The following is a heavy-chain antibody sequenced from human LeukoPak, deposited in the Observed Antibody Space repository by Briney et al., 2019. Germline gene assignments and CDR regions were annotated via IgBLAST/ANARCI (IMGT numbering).Heavy chain of an antibody. CDR3: ARGRGWGTFDI. Sequence: GGSLRLSCAASGCTFSSYDMHWVRQGTGKGLEWVSAIGTAGDTYYPGSVKGRFTTSRENAKNSLYLQMNSLRVGDTAVYYCARGRGWGTFDIWGQGTMVTVSS. V-gene: IGHV3-13*04. J-gene: IGHJ3*02. CDR1: GCTFSSYD. D-gene: IGHD3-10*01. CDR2: IGTAGDT.